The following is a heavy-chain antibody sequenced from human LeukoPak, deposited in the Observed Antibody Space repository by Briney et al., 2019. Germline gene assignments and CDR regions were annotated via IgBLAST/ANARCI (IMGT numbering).Heavy chain of an antibody. V-gene: IGHV4-39*01. CDR2: IYYTGNT. CDR1: GGSISSSDYY. Sequence: SETLSLTCTVSGGSISSSDYYWGWIRQSPGKGLEWIGSIYYTGNTYYNASLRSRVTISVDTSKNQFSLKLTSVAAADTAIYYCARRVRGDFGGHFDYWGQGTLVTVSS. J-gene: IGHJ4*02. CDR3: ARRVRGDFGGHFDY. D-gene: IGHD4-17*01.